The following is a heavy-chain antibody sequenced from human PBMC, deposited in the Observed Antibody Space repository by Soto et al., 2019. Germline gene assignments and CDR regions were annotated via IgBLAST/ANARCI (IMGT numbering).Heavy chain of an antibody. CDR2: INRDGSKK. CDR3: ARDVSPGSSSLYLDAFDI. D-gene: IGHD6-13*01. V-gene: IGHV3-7*05. CDR1: GFTLSAYW. J-gene: IGHJ3*02. Sequence: EVQLAESGGDLVQPGGSLRLSCEASGFTLSAYWMTWGRQAPGKGLEWVANINRDGSKKSYLDSVRGRFTISRDNVGNSLYLQMDSLRADDTALYYCARDVSPGSSSLYLDAFDIWGQGTMVTVSS.